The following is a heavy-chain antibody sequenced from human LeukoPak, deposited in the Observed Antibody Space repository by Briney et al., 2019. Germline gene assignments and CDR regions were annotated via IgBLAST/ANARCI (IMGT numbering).Heavy chain of an antibody. V-gene: IGHV4-59*08. CDR2: IYYSGST. J-gene: IGHJ4*02. CDR1: GGSISSYY. Sequence: SETLSLTCTVSGGSISSYYWSWIRQPPGKGLEWIAYIYYSGSTNYNPSLKSRVTISVDTSKNRFSLELSSVTAADTAVYYCARHRHSGRTFDSWGQGSLVTVSS. D-gene: IGHD3-10*01. CDR3: ARHRHSGRTFDS.